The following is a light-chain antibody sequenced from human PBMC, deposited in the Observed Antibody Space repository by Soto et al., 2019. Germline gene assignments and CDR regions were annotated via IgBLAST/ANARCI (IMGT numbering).Light chain of an antibody. CDR1: QSVSSN. Sequence: EIVMTQSPATLSVSPGERATLSCRASQSVSSNLAGYQQKPGQAPRLLIYGASTRATGIPARFSGSGSVTEFTPTISSLQSQDFPVYYCQHYNNWPPWTFGQGTKVEVK. V-gene: IGKV3-15*01. J-gene: IGKJ1*01. CDR2: GAS. CDR3: QHYNNWPPWT.